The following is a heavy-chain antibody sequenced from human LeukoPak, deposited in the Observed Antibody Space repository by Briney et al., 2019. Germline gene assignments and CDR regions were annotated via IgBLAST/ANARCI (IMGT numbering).Heavy chain of an antibody. CDR1: GFTVSDTY. J-gene: IGHJ4*02. CDR3: ARDIDWGYAWNY. V-gene: IGHV3-53*05. CDR2: IHSGGRT. Sequence: GGSLRLSCAASGFTVSDTYMNWVRQAPGKGLEWVSVIHSGGRTYYADSVKGRFTTSRDSSKNTLYLQMSSLRADDAAVYYCARDIDWGYAWNYWGQGTLVIVSS. D-gene: IGHD2-8*01.